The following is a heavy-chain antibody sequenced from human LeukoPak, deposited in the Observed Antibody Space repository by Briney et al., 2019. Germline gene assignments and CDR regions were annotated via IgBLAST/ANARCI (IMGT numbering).Heavy chain of an antibody. CDR2: ISWNSGSI. CDR3: ARGIQLWSYYFDY. CDR1: GFTFDDYA. J-gene: IGHJ4*02. V-gene: IGHV3-9*01. Sequence: GRSLRLSCAASGFTFDDYAMHWVRQAPGKGLEWVSGISWNSGSIGYADSVKGRFTISRDNAKNSLYLQMNSLRAEDTAVYYCARGIQLWSYYFDYWGQGTLVTVSS. D-gene: IGHD5-18*01.